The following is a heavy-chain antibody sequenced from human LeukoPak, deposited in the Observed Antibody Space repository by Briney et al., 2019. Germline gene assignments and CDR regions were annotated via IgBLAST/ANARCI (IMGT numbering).Heavy chain of an antibody. J-gene: IGHJ4*02. CDR1: GFTLSTYN. CDR2: ITSSSTY. CDR3: ARGGYGDYTTGY. V-gene: IGHV3-21*01. D-gene: IGHD4-17*01. Sequence: GGSLRLSCAASGFTLSTYNTHWVRQAPGKGLEWVSSITSSSTYYADSVKGRFTISRDNAKNSLYLQMNSLRAEDTAVYYCARGGYGDYTTGYWGQGTLVTVSS.